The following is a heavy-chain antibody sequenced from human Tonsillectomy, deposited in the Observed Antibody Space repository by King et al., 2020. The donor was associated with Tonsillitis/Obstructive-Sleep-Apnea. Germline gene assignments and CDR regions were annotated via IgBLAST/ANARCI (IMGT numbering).Heavy chain of an antibody. D-gene: IGHD3-3*01. Sequence: ITLKESGPTLVKPTQTLTLTCTFSGFSLSTSGVGVGWIRQPSGKALEWLALIYWDDDKRYSPSLKSRLTITKDTSKNQVVLTMTNMDPVDTATYYCAHSPEYDFWSGFPKDWFDPWGQGTLVTVSS. J-gene: IGHJ5*02. CDR1: GFSLSTSGVG. CDR3: AHSPEYDFWSGFPKDWFDP. CDR2: IYWDDDK. V-gene: IGHV2-5*02.